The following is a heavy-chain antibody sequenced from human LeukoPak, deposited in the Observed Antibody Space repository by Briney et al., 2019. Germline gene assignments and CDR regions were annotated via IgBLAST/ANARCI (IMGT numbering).Heavy chain of an antibody. CDR2: IIPIFGTA. CDR1: GGTFSSYA. D-gene: IGHD2-2*01. CDR3: ARDLGYCSSTSCYPPTD. V-gene: IGHV1-69*01. Sequence: ASVTVSCKASGGTFSSYAISWVRQAPGQGLEWMGGIIPIFGTANYAQKFQGRVTITADESTSTAYMELSSLRSEDTAVYYCARDLGYCSSTSCYPPTDWGQGTLVTVSS. J-gene: IGHJ4*02.